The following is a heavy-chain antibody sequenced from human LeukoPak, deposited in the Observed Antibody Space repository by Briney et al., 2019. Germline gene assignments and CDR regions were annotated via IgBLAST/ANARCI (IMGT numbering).Heavy chain of an antibody. Sequence: GASVKVSCKASGYTFSGYYIHWVRQAPGQGLEWMGWINPNSGGPNYAQKFQGRVTMTRDTSISTAYMELSSRRPDDTAVYYCARLDYGNGDYWGQGTLVTVSS. D-gene: IGHD4/OR15-4a*01. V-gene: IGHV1-2*02. CDR1: GYTFSGYY. CDR2: INPNSGGP. J-gene: IGHJ4*02. CDR3: ARLDYGNGDY.